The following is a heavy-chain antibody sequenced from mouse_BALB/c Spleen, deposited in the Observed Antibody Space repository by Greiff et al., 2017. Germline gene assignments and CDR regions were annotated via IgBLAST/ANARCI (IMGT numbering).Heavy chain of an antibody. CDR1: GYSFTGYY. J-gene: IGHJ3*01. D-gene: IGHD2-14*01. CDR3: ARGGYDGFAD. CDR2: INPYNGAT. Sequence: EVQLQQSGPELVKPGASVKISCKASGYSFTGYYMHWVKQSHVKSLEWIGRINPYNGATSYNQNFKDKASLTVDKSSSTAYMELHSLTSEDSAVYYCARGGYDGFADWGQGTLVTVSA. V-gene: IGHV1-26*01.